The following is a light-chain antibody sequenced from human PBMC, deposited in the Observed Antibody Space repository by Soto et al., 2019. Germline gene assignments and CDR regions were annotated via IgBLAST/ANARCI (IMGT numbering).Light chain of an antibody. V-gene: IGLV1-40*01. CDR2: GNT. Sequence: QSVLTQPPSVSGAPGQRVTISCTGSSSNIGAGYEVQWYQQLPGADPRLLIFGNTNRPSGVPDRFSGSRSGTSASLAISGLQAEDEADYYCQSYDISLSVSVVFGGGTKLTVL. CDR3: QSYDISLSVSVV. J-gene: IGLJ2*01. CDR1: SSNIGAGYE.